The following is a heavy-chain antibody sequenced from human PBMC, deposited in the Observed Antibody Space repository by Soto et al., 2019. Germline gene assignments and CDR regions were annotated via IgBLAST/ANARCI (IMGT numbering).Heavy chain of an antibody. Sequence: GGSLRLSCAASGFTFSSYAMHWVRQAPGKGLEWVAVISYDGSNKYYADSVKGRFTISRDNSKNTLYLQMNSLRAEDTAVYYCARPIFGVVIIESYYYYGMDVWGQGTTVTVSS. D-gene: IGHD3-3*01. CDR1: GFTFSSYA. CDR2: ISYDGSNK. V-gene: IGHV3-30-3*01. CDR3: ARPIFGVVIIESYYYYGMDV. J-gene: IGHJ6*02.